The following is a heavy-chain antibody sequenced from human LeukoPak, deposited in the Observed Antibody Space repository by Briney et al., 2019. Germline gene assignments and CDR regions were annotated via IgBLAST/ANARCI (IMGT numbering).Heavy chain of an antibody. V-gene: IGHV3-23*01. D-gene: IGHD2-15*01. Sequence: GGSLRLSCAASGFTFSSFAINWVRQAPGKGLEWVSGISGSGGNTHYADSVKGRFTISRQNAKNSLFLQVNSLRAEDTAVYYCARHRNGGSQDDAFDIWGQGTMVTVSS. J-gene: IGHJ3*02. CDR3: ARHRNGGSQDDAFDI. CDR1: GFTFSSFA. CDR2: ISGSGGNT.